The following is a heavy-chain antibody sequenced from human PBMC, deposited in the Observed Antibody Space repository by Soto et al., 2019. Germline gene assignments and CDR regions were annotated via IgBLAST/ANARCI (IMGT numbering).Heavy chain of an antibody. CDR1: GFTFSSYS. V-gene: IGHV3-21*01. Sequence: PVGSLRLSCAASGFTFSSYSMNWVRQAPGKGLEWVSSISSSSSYIYYADSVKGRFTISRDNAKNSLYLQMNSLRAEDTAVYYCARDPDSSGYGEYYYYGMDVWGQGTTVTVSS. J-gene: IGHJ6*02. CDR2: ISSSSSYI. CDR3: ARDPDSSGYGEYYYYGMDV. D-gene: IGHD3-22*01.